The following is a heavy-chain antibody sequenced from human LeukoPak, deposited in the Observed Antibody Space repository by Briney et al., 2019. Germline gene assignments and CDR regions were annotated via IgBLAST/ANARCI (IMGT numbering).Heavy chain of an antibody. CDR2: ISGSGGST. Sequence: HPGGSLRLSCAASGFTFSSYAMSWVRQAPGKGLEWVSAISGSGGSTYYADSVKGRFTISRDNSKNTLYLQMNSLRAEDTAVYYCAKAWYYYDSSGSPPPRYWGQGTLVTVSS. CDR1: GFTFSSYA. V-gene: IGHV3-23*01. J-gene: IGHJ4*02. D-gene: IGHD3-22*01. CDR3: AKAWYYYDSSGSPPPRY.